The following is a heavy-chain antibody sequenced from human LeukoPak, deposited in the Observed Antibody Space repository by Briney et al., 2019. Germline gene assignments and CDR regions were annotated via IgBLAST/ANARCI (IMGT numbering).Heavy chain of an antibody. Sequence: GGSLRLSCANSGFTFSSYEMNWVRQAPGEGLEWVSYISSSGSTIYYADSVKGRFTISRDNAKNSLYLQMNSLRAEDTAVYYCAREAAYYYGSGILYWGQGTLVTVSS. V-gene: IGHV3-48*03. CDR2: ISSSGSTI. CDR3: AREAAYYYGSGILY. CDR1: GFTFSSYE. J-gene: IGHJ4*02. D-gene: IGHD3-10*01.